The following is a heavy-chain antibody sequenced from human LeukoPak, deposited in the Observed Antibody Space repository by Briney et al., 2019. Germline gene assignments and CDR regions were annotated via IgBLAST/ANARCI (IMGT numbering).Heavy chain of an antibody. J-gene: IGHJ4*02. CDR2: ISGSGGST. CDR3: AKDLAAVADPFDY. V-gene: IGHV3-23*01. D-gene: IGHD6-19*01. Sequence: GGSLRLSCAASGFTFSSYAMSWVRQAPGEGLELVSAISGSGGSTYYADSVKGRFTISRDNSKNTLYLQMNSLRAEDTAVYYCAKDLAAVADPFDYWGQGTLVTVSS. CDR1: GFTFSSYA.